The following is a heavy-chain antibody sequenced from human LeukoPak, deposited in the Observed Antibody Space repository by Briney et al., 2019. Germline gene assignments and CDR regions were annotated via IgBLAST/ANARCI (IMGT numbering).Heavy chain of an antibody. CDR1: GFTFSSYA. CDR2: ISGSGGST. D-gene: IGHD1-26*01. V-gene: IGHV3-23*01. CDR3: AKAMGATLFDY. J-gene: IGHJ4*02. Sequence: GGSLRLSCAASGFTFSSYAMSWVRQAPGKGLEWVSGISGSGGSTYYADSVKGRFTISRDNSKNTLYLQMNSLRAGDTAVYYCAKAMGATLFDYWDQGTLVTVSS.